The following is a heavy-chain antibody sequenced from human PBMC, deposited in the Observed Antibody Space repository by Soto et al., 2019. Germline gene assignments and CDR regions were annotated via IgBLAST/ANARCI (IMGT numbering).Heavy chain of an antibody. CDR3: AGATLNDDGDHDAFDI. CDR1: GGTFSRHA. CDR2: ILPIVAGT. D-gene: IGHD4-17*01. V-gene: IGHV1-69*12. Sequence: QVQLVQSGTEVKKPGSSVKVSCKASGGTFSRHAVNWVRQAPGQGLEWMGAILPIVAGTNDAQKFQHRVPITADESPGTVYLELPSLRSEDTAVYCIAGATLNDDGDHDAFDIWGQWTLVIVSS. J-gene: IGHJ3*02.